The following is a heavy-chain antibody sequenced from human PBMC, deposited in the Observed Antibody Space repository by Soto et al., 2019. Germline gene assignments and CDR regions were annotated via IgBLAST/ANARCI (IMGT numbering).Heavy chain of an antibody. D-gene: IGHD3-22*01. CDR3: ANRRVDSSGLWNCGDFDI. CDR2: IYWDNDR. CDR1: GFSLSTSGVG. J-gene: IGHJ3*02. V-gene: IGHV2-5*02. Sequence: QITLKESGPTLVQPTQTLTLTCTFSGFSLSTSGVGVGWIRQPPGKTLECLALIYWDNDRRYSPSLRSRLTISKETSKTQVVLTMNKMDPVDKSRDYGANRRVDSSGLWNCGDFDIGGEGTMVTVSP.